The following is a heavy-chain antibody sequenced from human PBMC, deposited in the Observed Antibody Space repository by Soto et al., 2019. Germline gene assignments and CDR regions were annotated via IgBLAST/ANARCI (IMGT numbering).Heavy chain of an antibody. Sequence: EVQLVESGGGLVQPGGSLRLSCAASGFTFSSYWMHWVRQAPGKGLVWVSRINSDGSSTSYADSVKDRFTISRDNAKNTLYLQMNSLRAEDTAVYYCARVPDYGDYFDYWGQGTLVTVSS. CDR1: GFTFSSYW. D-gene: IGHD4-17*01. CDR3: ARVPDYGDYFDY. V-gene: IGHV3-74*01. J-gene: IGHJ4*02. CDR2: INSDGSST.